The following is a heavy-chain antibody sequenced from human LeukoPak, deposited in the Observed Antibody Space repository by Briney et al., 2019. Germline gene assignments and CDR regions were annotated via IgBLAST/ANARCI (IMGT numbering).Heavy chain of an antibody. CDR1: GFTFNTYE. J-gene: IGHJ4*02. V-gene: IGHV3-48*03. CDR2: VSSSGTTM. Sequence: GSLRLSCAASGFTFNTYEMSWVRQAPGKGLEWVSCVSSSGTTMYHADSVKGRFTISRDNAKNSLYLQMNSLRAENAAVYYCARRYCSSASCLFDYWGQGTLVTVSS. CDR3: ARRYCSSASCLFDY. D-gene: IGHD2-2*01.